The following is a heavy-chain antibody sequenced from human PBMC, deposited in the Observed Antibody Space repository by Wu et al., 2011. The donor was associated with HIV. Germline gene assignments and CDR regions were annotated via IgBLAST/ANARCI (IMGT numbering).Heavy chain of an antibody. CDR3: ARGRVTVTTSWYYFDY. V-gene: IGHV1-18*01. CDR1: GYTFGNHA. Sequence: QVQLVQSGAEVKKPGASVKVSCRASGYTFGNHAVSWVRQAPGQGLEWMGGILPMFGSTNYARKFQGRVTMTTDTSTSTAYMELRSLRSDDTAVYYCARGRVTVTTSWYYFDYWGQGTLVTVSS. D-gene: IGHD4-17*01. CDR2: ILPMFGST. J-gene: IGHJ4*02.